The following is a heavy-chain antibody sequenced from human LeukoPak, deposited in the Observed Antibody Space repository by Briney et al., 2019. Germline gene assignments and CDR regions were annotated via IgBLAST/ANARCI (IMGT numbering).Heavy chain of an antibody. J-gene: IGHJ3*02. CDR3: ASLPPRYCSSTSCYTRGRVYAFDI. CDR2: IKQDGSEK. CDR1: GFTFSSYS. V-gene: IGHV3-7*01. D-gene: IGHD2-2*02. Sequence: GGSLRLSCAASGFTFSSYSMNWVRQAPGKGLEWVANIKQDGSEKYYVDSVKGRFTISRDNAKNSLYLQMNSLRAEDTAVYYCASLPPRYCSSTSCYTRGRVYAFDIWGQGTMVTVSS.